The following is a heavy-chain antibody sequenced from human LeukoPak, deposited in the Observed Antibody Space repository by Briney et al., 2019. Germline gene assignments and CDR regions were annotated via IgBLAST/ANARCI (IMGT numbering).Heavy chain of an antibody. J-gene: IGHJ3*02. CDR3: AKSTTVVTSDAFDI. Sequence: GGTLRLYCTAPGFTFSSYAMSWVRQAPGKGLEWVSAISGSGGSTYYADSVKGRFTISRDNSKNTLYLKMNSLRAEDTAVYYCAKSTTVVTSDAFDIWGQGTMVTVSS. D-gene: IGHD4-23*01. CDR1: GFTFSSYA. V-gene: IGHV3-23*01. CDR2: ISGSGGST.